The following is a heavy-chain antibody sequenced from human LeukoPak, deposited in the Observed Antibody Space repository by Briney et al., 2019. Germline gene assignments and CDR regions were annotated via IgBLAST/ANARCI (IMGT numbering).Heavy chain of an antibody. J-gene: IGHJ4*02. CDR3: ARDGGSSSSRPVDY. CDR1: GFTFKNYA. D-gene: IGHD6-6*01. CDR2: ISVGGDST. V-gene: IGHV3-23*01. Sequence: GGSLRLSCAASGFTFKNYAMSWVRQTPGKGLEWVSAISVGGDSTFYADSVKGRFTISRDNAKNSLYLQMNSLRAEDTAVYYCARDGGSSSSRPVDYWGQGTLVTVSS.